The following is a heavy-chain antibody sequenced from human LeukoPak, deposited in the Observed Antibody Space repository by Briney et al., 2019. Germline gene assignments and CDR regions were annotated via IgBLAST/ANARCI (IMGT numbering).Heavy chain of an antibody. CDR3: AKESHSGGWLGPEV. D-gene: IGHD6-19*01. CDR1: GFTFRSYA. CDR2: VSASAGRT. J-gene: IGHJ6*02. V-gene: IGHV3-23*01. Sequence: PGGSLRLSCAASGFTFRSYAMSWVRQAPGKGLEWVSTVSASAGRTYYADSVKGRFTISRDNSKNTLSLQMNSLRAEDTAVYYCAKESHSGGWLGPEVWGQGTTITVSS.